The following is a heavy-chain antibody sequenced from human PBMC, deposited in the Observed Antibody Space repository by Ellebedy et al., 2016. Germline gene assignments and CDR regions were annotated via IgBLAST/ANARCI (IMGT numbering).Heavy chain of an antibody. J-gene: IGHJ4*02. V-gene: IGHV3-23*01. D-gene: IGHD2-2*01. CDR1: GFTFSSYA. CDR3: AKDRYCSTTQCARGFDY. CDR2: ISGSGGST. Sequence: GESLKISXAASGFTFSSYAMSWVRQAPGKGLEWVSAISGSGGSTYYADSVKGRFTISRDNSKNTLYLQMNSLRAEDTAVYYCAKDRYCSTTQCARGFDYWGQGTLVTVSS.